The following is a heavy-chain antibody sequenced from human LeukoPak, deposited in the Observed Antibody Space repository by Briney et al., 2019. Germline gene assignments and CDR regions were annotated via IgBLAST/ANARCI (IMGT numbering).Heavy chain of an antibody. CDR2: IYSGGST. Sequence: GGSLRLSCAASGFTVSSNYMSWVRQAPGKGLEWVSVIYSGGSTYYADSVKGRFTISRDNSKNTLYLQMNSLRAEDTAVYYCARVQYYYDSSGYYVFDDWGQGTLVTVS. J-gene: IGHJ4*02. V-gene: IGHV3-66*01. CDR1: GFTVSSNY. CDR3: ARVQYYYDSSGYYVFDD. D-gene: IGHD3-22*01.